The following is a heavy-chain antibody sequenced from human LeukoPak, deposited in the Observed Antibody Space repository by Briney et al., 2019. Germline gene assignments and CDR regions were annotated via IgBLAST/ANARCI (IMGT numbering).Heavy chain of an antibody. J-gene: IGHJ4*02. CDR1: GYSFMFYG. CDR2: ISAYSGNT. Sequence: ASVKVSCKTSGYSFMFYGITWVRQAPGQGLEWMGWISAYSGNTSYAQKFQGRVTMTTDTSTNTAHLDLRNLRSDDTALYYCARGSRIKVAGTSLDHWGQGTLVTVSS. V-gene: IGHV1-18*01. CDR3: ARGSRIKVAGTSLDH. D-gene: IGHD6-19*01.